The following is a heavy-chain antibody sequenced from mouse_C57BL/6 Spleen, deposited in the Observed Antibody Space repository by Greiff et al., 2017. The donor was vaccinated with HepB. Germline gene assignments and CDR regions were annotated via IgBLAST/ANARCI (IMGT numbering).Heavy chain of an antibody. D-gene: IGHD2-10*02. J-gene: IGHJ4*01. Sequence: EVKLMESGGDLVKPGGSLKLSCAASGFTFSSYGMSWVRQTPDKRLEWVATISSGGSYTYYPDSVKGRFTISRDNAKNTLYLQMSSLKSEDTAMYYCARHGMYGNYLGYAMDYWGQGTSVTVSS. CDR1: GFTFSSYG. V-gene: IGHV5-6*01. CDR3: ARHGMYGNYLGYAMDY. CDR2: ISSGGSYT.